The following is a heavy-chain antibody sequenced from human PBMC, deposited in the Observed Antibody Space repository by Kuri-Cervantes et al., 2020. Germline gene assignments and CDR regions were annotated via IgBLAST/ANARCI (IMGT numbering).Heavy chain of an antibody. V-gene: IGHV3-23*01. J-gene: IGHJ6*03. Sequence: GESLKISCAASGFTFSSYAMSWVRQAPGKGLEWVSAISGSGGSTYYADSVKGRFTISRDNSKNTLYLQMNSLRAEDTAVYYCAESPYYYYHYMDVWGKGTTVTVSS. CDR3: AESPYYYYHYMDV. CDR1: GFTFSSYA. CDR2: ISGSGGST.